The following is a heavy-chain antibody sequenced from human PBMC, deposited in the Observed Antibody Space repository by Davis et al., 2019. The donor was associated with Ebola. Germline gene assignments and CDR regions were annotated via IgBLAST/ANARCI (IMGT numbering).Heavy chain of an antibody. V-gene: IGHV1-18*01. CDR1: GYTFTTFG. D-gene: IGHD2-2*01. CDR2: MNPYSGNT. Sequence: AASVKVSCKASGYTFTTFGISWVRQAPGQGLEWMGGMNPYSGNTNYAQKLQGRVTVTTDTSTSTAYMELRSLRSDDTAVYYCARDLKYCSSTSCRTPYYYYGMDVWGQGTTVTVSS. J-gene: IGHJ6*02. CDR3: ARDLKYCSSTSCRTPYYYYGMDV.